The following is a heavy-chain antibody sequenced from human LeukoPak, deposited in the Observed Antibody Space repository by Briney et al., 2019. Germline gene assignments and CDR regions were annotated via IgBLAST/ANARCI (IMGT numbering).Heavy chain of an antibody. CDR3: ARAGYYYGSGSYIDI. CDR2: INPSGGST. D-gene: IGHD3-10*01. J-gene: IGHJ3*02. CDR1: GYTFTSYY. V-gene: IGHV1-46*01. Sequence: ASVKVSCKASGYTFTSYYMHWVRQAPGQGLEWTGIINPSGGSTSYAQKFQGRVTMTRDTSTSTVYMELSSLRSEDTAVHYCARAGYYYGSGSYIDIWGQGTMVTVSS.